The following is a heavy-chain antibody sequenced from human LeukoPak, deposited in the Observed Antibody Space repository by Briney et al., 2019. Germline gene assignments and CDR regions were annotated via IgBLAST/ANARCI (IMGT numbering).Heavy chain of an antibody. Sequence: SVKVSCKASGGTFSSYAISWVRQAPGQGLEWMGRIIPILGTANYAQKFQGRVTITTDESTSTDYMELSSLRSDDTAVYYCARERDYYYYMDVWGKGTTVTVSS. CDR2: IIPILGTA. CDR1: GGTFSSYA. CDR3: ARERDYYYYMDV. V-gene: IGHV1-69*11. J-gene: IGHJ6*03.